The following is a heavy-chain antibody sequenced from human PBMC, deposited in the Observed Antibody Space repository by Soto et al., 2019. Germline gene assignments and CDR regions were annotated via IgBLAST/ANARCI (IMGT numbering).Heavy chain of an antibody. CDR1: GGSFSGYY. Sequence: QVQLQQWGAGLLKPSETLSLTCAVYGGSFSGYYWSWIRQPPGKGLEWIGEINHSGSTNYNPSLKRRVTISVDTSKNQFSLQLSAVTAADTAVYYCARDGAHCTNGVCPSDSIWFDPWGQGTLVTVSS. CDR2: INHSGST. CDR3: ARDGAHCTNGVCPSDSIWFDP. D-gene: IGHD2-8*01. V-gene: IGHV4-34*01. J-gene: IGHJ5*02.